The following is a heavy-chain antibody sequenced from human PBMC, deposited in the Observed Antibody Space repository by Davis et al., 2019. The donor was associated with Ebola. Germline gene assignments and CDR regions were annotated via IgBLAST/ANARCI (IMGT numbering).Heavy chain of an antibody. CDR1: GFTFSSFT. V-gene: IGHV3-23*01. J-gene: IGHJ6*04. CDR3: AREGGITMVRGVIMVYGMDV. Sequence: GESLKISCAASGFTFSSFTMSWVRQAPEKGLEWVSGISGSGSNTYYADSVKGRFTISRDNSKNTLYLQMNSLRAEDTAVYYCAREGGITMVRGVIMVYGMDVWGKGTTVTVSS. CDR2: ISGSGSNT. D-gene: IGHD3-10*01.